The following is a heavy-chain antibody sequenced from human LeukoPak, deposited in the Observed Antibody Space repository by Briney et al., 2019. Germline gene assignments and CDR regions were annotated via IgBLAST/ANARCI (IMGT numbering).Heavy chain of an antibody. V-gene: IGHV3-30*19. Sequence: GGSLRLSCAASGFIFSSYGMHWLRQAPGKGLEWVAFISYDGGNTYYTDSVKGRFTISRDNSKNAVYLQMNSLGTEDTAIYYCARAPATNEWRCMDYWGQGTLVTVSS. CDR1: GFIFSSYG. CDR2: ISYDGGNT. J-gene: IGHJ4*02. CDR3: ARAPATNEWRCMDY. D-gene: IGHD1-26*01.